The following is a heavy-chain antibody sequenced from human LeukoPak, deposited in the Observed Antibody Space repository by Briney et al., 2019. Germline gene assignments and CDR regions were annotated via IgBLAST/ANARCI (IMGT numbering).Heavy chain of an antibody. CDR1: GYTFTSYA. CDR3: ARGAPMAYYYYGMDV. D-gene: IGHD3-10*01. Sequence: ASVKVSCKASGYTFTSYAMHWVRQAPGQRLEWMGWINAGNGNTKYSQKFQGRVTITRDTSASTAYMELCSLRSEDTAVYYCARGAPMAYYYYGMDVWGQGTTVTVSS. V-gene: IGHV1-3*01. CDR2: INAGNGNT. J-gene: IGHJ6*02.